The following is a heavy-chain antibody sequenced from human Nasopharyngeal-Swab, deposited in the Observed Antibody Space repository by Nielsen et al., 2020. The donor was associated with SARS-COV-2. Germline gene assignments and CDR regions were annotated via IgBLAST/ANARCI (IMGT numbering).Heavy chain of an antibody. CDR1: GFTFSSYE. V-gene: IGHV3-48*03. CDR2: ISSSGSTI. D-gene: IGHD3-10*01. J-gene: IGHJ6*02. CDR3: ARGGMVRGVIITYYYYGMDV. Sequence: GSLKISCAASGFTFSSYEMNWVRQAPGKGLEWVSYISSSGSTIYYADSVKGRFTISRDNAKNSLYLQMNSLRAEDTAVYYCARGGMVRGVIITYYYYGMDVWGQGTTVTVSS.